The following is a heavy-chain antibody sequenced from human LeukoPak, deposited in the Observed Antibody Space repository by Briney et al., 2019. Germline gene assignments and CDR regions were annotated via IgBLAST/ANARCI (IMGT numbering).Heavy chain of an antibody. CDR1: GFTFSSYS. J-gene: IGHJ4*02. CDR2: ISSSSSYI. Sequence: GGSLRLSCAAFGFTFSSYSMNWVRQAPGKGLEWVSSISSSSSYIYYADSVKGRFTISRDNAKNSLYLQMNSLRAEDTAVYYCTTVRGSGSYDYWGQGTLVTVSS. D-gene: IGHD3-10*01. CDR3: TTVRGSGSYDY. V-gene: IGHV3-21*01.